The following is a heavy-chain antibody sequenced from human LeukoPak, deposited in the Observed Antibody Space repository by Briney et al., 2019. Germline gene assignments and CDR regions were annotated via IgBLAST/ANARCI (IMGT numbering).Heavy chain of an antibody. CDR1: GYTFTSYD. J-gene: IGHJ6*03. D-gene: IGHD4-11*01. V-gene: IGHV1-8*01. CDR2: MNPNSGNT. CDR3: ARAPDYSNCELLWYYYYMDV. Sequence: GASVKVSCKASGYTFTSYDINWVRQATGQGLEWMGWMNPNSGNTGYAQKFQGRVTMTRNTSISTAYMELSSLRSEDTAVYYCARAPDYSNCELLWYYYYMDVWGKGTTVTVSS.